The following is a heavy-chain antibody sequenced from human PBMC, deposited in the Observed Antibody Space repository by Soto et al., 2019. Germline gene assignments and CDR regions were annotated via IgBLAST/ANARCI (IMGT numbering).Heavy chain of an antibody. CDR3: ARDLHGDPRGY. Sequence: SVKVSCKASGGTFSSYTISWVRQAPGQGLEWMGRIIPILGIANYAQKFQGRVTITADKSTSTAYMELSSLRSEDTAVYYCARDLHGDPRGYWGQGTLVTVSS. D-gene: IGHD4-17*01. J-gene: IGHJ4*02. CDR2: IIPILGIA. CDR1: GGTFSSYT. V-gene: IGHV1-69*04.